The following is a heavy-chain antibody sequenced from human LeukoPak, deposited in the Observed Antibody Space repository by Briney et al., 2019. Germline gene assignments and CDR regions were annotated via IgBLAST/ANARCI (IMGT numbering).Heavy chain of an antibody. CDR3: ARDNTAMVPYDAFDI. D-gene: IGHD5-18*01. CDR1: GYTSTSYY. Sequence: ASVKVSCKASGYTSTSYYMHWVRQAPGQGLEWMGIINPSGGSTSYAQKFQGRVTMTRDTSTSTVYMELSSLRSEDTAVYYCARDNTAMVPYDAFDIWGQGTMVTVSS. CDR2: INPSGGST. V-gene: IGHV1-46*01. J-gene: IGHJ3*02.